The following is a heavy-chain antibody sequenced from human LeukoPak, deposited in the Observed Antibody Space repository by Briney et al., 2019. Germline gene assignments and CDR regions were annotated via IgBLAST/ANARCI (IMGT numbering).Heavy chain of an antibody. J-gene: IGHJ4*02. CDR1: GYTFPGYN. Sequence: GASVKVSCKASGYTFPGYNMHWVRQGPGRGLERMGWINPNSGGTNYAQKFQGRVTMTRDTSISTAYMELSRLRSDDTAVYYCAREHSSSSGKVFDYWGQGTLVTVSS. CDR2: INPNSGGT. V-gene: IGHV1-2*02. CDR3: AREHSSSSGKVFDY. D-gene: IGHD6-6*01.